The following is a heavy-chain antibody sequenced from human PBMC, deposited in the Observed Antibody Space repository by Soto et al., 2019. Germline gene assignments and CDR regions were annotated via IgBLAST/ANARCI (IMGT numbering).Heavy chain of an antibody. CDR2: IWYDGSDQ. D-gene: IGHD3-3*01. V-gene: IGHV3-33*01. Sequence: QVQLVESGGGVVQPGRSLRLSCTASGFTFSIYGFHWVRQAPGKGLEWVSVIWYDGSDQYYADSVKGRFTVSKDNSRNTLYLQMNSLRAEDTAVYYCAGDIGVTQFDYWGQGTLVTVSS. J-gene: IGHJ4*02. CDR1: GFTFSIYG. CDR3: AGDIGVTQFDY.